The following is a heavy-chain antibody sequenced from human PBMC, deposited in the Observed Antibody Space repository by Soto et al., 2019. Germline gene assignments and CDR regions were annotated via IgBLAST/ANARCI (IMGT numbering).Heavy chain of an antibody. CDR3: ARVQSGYDFAY. CDR1: GYTFTSYG. CDR2: ISANNGNT. D-gene: IGHD5-12*01. J-gene: IGHJ4*02. Sequence: QVQLVQSGAEVKKPGASVKVSCKASGYTFTSYGINWVRQAPGQGLEWMGWISANNGNTHYAQKLQGRVTMTTDTPTSKAYMELRSLRSDDTAVYYCARVQSGYDFAYWGQGTLVTVSS. V-gene: IGHV1-18*01.